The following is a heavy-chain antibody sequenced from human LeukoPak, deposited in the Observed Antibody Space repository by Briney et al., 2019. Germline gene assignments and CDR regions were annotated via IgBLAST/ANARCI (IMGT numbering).Heavy chain of an antibody. Sequence: AGTLTLSCAAYGFTFSDYYRSWIRQAPGKGLEWVSYINSSGSTKYYADPVKGRFTISTANAKNSLYLQMISLRAEDTAVYYCARGGSSYYYYYMDGWGKRTTVS. J-gene: IGHJ6*03. V-gene: IGHV3-11*04. CDR1: GFTFSDYY. CDR3: ARGGSSYYYYYMDG. CDR2: INSSGSTK. D-gene: IGHD5-12*01.